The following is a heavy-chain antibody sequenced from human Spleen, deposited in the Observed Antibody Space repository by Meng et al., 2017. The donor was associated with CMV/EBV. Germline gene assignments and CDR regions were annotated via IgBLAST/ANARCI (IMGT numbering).Heavy chain of an antibody. Sequence: AVYGGSLNGYYWSWIRQPPGKRLEWIGEINYSGTTNYNPSLKSRVTISLNSSKNQFSLNLKSVTAADTAVYYCARAYCSSTNCPEAYWGQGTLVTVSS. D-gene: IGHD2-2*01. V-gene: IGHV4-34*01. CDR2: INYSGTT. J-gene: IGHJ4*02. CDR3: ARAYCSSTNCPEAY. CDR1: GGSLNGYY.